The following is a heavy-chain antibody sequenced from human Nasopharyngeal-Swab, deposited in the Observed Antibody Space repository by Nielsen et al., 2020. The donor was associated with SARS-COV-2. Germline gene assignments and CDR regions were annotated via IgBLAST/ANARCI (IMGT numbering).Heavy chain of an antibody. CDR3: AKRGAFLEILTGYPPIDY. CDR1: GLTFSSYG. J-gene: IGHJ4*02. D-gene: IGHD3-9*01. V-gene: IGHV3-30*18. Sequence: GESLKISCAASGLTFSSYGMHWVRQAPGKGLEWVAVISYDGSNKYYADSVKGRFTISRDNSKNTLYLQMNRLRVEDTAVYYCAKRGAFLEILTGYPPIDYWGVGTLVIVSS. CDR2: ISYDGSNK.